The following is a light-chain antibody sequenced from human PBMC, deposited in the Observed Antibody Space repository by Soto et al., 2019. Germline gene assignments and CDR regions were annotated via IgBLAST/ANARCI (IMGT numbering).Light chain of an antibody. CDR1: QRISRN. CDR3: QQYNSYSKT. Sequence: EIVMTQSPATLSVSPGESATLSCRASQRISRNLAWYQQKPGQAPRLLIYDASTRATAIPARFSGSGSETEFTLTISSLQSEDSAVYYCQQYNSYSKTFGQGTKVDIK. J-gene: IGKJ1*01. CDR2: DAS. V-gene: IGKV3-15*01.